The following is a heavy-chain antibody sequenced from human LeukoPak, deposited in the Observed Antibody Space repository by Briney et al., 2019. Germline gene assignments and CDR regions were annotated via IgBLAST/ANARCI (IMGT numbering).Heavy chain of an antibody. CDR2: ISSSSSYI. Sequence: GGSLRLSCAASGFIFKSYTMSWVRQAPGKGLEWVSSISSSSSYIYYAESVKGRFAISRDNARSSLHLQMNSLRAEDTAVYYCARETCTTCHTYSYNYYMDVWGKGTTVTVSS. V-gene: IGHV3-21*01. J-gene: IGHJ6*03. D-gene: IGHD2-8*01. CDR1: GFIFKSYT. CDR3: ARETCTTCHTYSYNYYMDV.